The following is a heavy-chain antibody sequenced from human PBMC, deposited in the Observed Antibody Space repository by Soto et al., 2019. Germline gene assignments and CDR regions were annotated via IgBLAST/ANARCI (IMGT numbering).Heavy chain of an antibody. D-gene: IGHD1-26*01. J-gene: IGHJ4*02. Sequence: GGSLRLSCAASGFTFSSYAMSWVRQAPGKGLEWVSAISGSGGSTYYADSVKGRFTISRDNSKNTLYLQMNSLRAEDTAVYYCAKKRYGGSSSGQNFDYWGQGTLVTVSS. V-gene: IGHV3-23*01. CDR1: GFTFSSYA. CDR2: ISGSGGST. CDR3: AKKRYGGSSSGQNFDY.